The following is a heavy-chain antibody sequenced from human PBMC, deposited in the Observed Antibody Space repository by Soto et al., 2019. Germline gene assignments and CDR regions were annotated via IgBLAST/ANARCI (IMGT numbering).Heavy chain of an antibody. Sequence: SVKVSCKASGLTFTSSAVQWVRQARGQRLEWIGWIVVGSGNTNYAQKFQERVTITRDMSTSTAYMELSSLRSEDTAVYYCAAEFYYYYGMDVWGQGTTVTVSS. J-gene: IGHJ6*02. CDR1: GLTFTSSA. CDR2: IVVGSGNT. CDR3: AAEFYYYYGMDV. V-gene: IGHV1-58*01.